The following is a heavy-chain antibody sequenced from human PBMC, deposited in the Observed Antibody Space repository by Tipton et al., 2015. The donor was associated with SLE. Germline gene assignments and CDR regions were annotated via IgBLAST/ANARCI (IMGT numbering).Heavy chain of an antibody. Sequence: TLSLTCTVSGGSISNYYWSWIRQPPGKRLEWIGYIYTSGSTNYNPSLKSRVTISLDTSKNQFSLILSSVTAADTAVYYCATQGTTYYFDHWGQGTLVTVSS. CDR1: GGSISNYY. CDR2: IYTSGST. CDR3: ATQGTTYYFDH. V-gene: IGHV4-4*09. J-gene: IGHJ4*02. D-gene: IGHD2/OR15-2a*01.